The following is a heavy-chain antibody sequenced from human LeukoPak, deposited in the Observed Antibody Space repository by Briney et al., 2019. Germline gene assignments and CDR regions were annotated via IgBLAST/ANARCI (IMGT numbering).Heavy chain of an antibody. CDR2: IKKTGSKT. Sequence: PGGSLRLSCAASGFTFSHFWMSWVRQAPGKGLEWVAYIKKTGSKTYYVDSVKGRFTISRDISKNTLYLQMNSLRAEDTAVYYCARGAATGPTLGLDCWGQGTLVTVSS. CDR1: GFTFSHFW. D-gene: IGHD6-13*01. CDR3: ARGAATGPTLGLDC. V-gene: IGHV3-7*03. J-gene: IGHJ4*02.